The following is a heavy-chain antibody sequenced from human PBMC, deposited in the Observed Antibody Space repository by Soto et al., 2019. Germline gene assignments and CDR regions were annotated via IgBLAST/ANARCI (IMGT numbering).Heavy chain of an antibody. CDR2: IYYSGST. J-gene: IGHJ5*02. Sequence: PSETLSLTCTVSGGSISSGGYYWSWIRQHPGKGLEWIGYIYYSGSTYYNPSLKSRVTISVDTSKNQFSLKLSSVTAADTAVYYCAREDYYGPGSYPRGSWFDPWGQGTLVTVSS. D-gene: IGHD3-10*01. CDR3: AREDYYGPGSYPRGSWFDP. V-gene: IGHV4-31*03. CDR1: GGSISSGGYY.